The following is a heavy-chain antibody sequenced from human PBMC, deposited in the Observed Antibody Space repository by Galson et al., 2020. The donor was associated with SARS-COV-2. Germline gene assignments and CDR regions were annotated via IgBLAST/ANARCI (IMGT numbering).Heavy chain of an antibody. J-gene: IGHJ4*02. CDR3: ASAYSSSWYYFDY. Sequence: KIGESLKLSCKGSVYSFTSYWIGWVRQMPGKGLGWMGIIYPGDSATRYSPSFQGQVTISADKSISTAYLQWSSLKASDTAMYYCASAYSSSWYYFDYWGQGTLVTVSS. CDR1: VYSFTSYW. D-gene: IGHD6-13*01. V-gene: IGHV5-51*01. CDR2: IYPGDSAT.